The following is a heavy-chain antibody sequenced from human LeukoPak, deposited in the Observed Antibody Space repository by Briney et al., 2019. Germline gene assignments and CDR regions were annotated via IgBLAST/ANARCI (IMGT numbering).Heavy chain of an antibody. Sequence: PGGSLRLSCAASGFTFSSYAMHWVRQAPGKGLEWVAVISYDGSNKYYADSVKGRFTISRDNSKNTLYLQMNSLRAEDTAVYYCARDLYYYDSSGYYTYNWFDPWGQGTLVTVSS. CDR2: ISYDGSNK. CDR3: ARDLYYYDSSGYYTYNWFDP. J-gene: IGHJ5*02. CDR1: GFTFSSYA. V-gene: IGHV3-30*04. D-gene: IGHD3-22*01.